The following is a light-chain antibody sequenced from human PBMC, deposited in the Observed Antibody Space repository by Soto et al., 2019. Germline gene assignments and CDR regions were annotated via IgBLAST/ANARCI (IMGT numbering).Light chain of an antibody. V-gene: IGKV3-20*01. Sequence: EIVLTQSPGPLSLSPGARATLSCRASQSVSSSYLAWYQQRPGQAPRLLIYGVSSRATGIPDRLSGSGSGTDFTHTITRLEPEDVAVYYCQQYGSSRTFGQGTKVEIK. CDR1: QSVSSSY. CDR3: QQYGSSRT. J-gene: IGKJ1*01. CDR2: GVS.